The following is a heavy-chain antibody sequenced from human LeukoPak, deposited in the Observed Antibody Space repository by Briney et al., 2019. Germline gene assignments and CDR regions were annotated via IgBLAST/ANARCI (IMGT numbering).Heavy chain of an antibody. Sequence: GGSLTLSCAASGFTVSSNYMSWVRQAPGKGLEWVSVIYSGGSTYYADSVKGRFTISRHNSKNTLYLQMNSLRAEDTAVYYCARDNYGVLDYWGQGTLVTVSS. CDR1: GFTVSSNY. J-gene: IGHJ4*02. CDR2: IYSGGST. V-gene: IGHV3-53*04. CDR3: ARDNYGVLDY. D-gene: IGHD3-10*01.